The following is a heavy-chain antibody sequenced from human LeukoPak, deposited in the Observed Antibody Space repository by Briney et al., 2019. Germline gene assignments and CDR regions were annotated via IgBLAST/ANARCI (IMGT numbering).Heavy chain of an antibody. D-gene: IGHD2-2*02. J-gene: IGHJ4*02. CDR3: AKAGCSSTSCYTDY. V-gene: IGHV3-23*01. Sequence: GGSLRLSCAASGFTFSSYAMSWVRQAPGKGLEWVSAISGSGGSTYYADSVKGRFTISRDNSKNTLYLQMNSLRAEDTAVYYCAKAGCSSTSCYTDYWGQGTLVTVSS. CDR1: GFTFSSYA. CDR2: ISGSGGST.